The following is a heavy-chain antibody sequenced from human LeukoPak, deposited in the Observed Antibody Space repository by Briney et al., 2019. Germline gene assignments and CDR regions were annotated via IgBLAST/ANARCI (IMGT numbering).Heavy chain of an antibody. D-gene: IGHD2/OR15-2a*01. Sequence: GGSLRLSCSASGFTFSSYEMNWVRQAPGKGLEWISYIIGSGDTIYYADSVKGRFTISRDNAKNSLFLQMNSLTADDTAVYYCARERTTIVSGTTIGAYWGQGTLVTASS. CDR2: IIGSGDTI. J-gene: IGHJ4*02. CDR3: ARERTTIVSGTTIGAY. CDR1: GFTFSSYE. V-gene: IGHV3-48*03.